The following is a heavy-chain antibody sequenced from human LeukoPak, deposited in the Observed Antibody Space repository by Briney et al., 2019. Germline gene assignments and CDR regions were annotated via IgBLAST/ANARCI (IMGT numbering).Heavy chain of an antibody. D-gene: IGHD6-19*01. CDR1: GYTFTNYY. CDR2: INPNNGGS. CDR3: ARDLGSGWYSGHRY. Sequence: ASVKVSCKTSGYTFTNYYIHWVRQAPGQGLEWMAWINPNNGGSGSARKFQGRVTMTRDTSISTAYMELSRLRSDDTAVYYCARDLGSGWYSGHRYWGQGTLVTVSS. J-gene: IGHJ4*02. V-gene: IGHV1-2*02.